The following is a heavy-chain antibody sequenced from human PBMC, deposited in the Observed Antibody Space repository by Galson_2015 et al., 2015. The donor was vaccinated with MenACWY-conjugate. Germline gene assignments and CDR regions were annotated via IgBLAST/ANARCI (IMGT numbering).Heavy chain of an antibody. V-gene: IGHV4-34*01. D-gene: IGHD3-22*01. Sequence: PGLLKPSETLSLTCAVYGGSVSGYYRGWIRQPPGKGLEWIGEIHPSGSTDYNPSLKSRVTMSLDTSQNHFSLKLTSVTAADTAMYYCATGSDSRKVGYWAQGTLVTVSS. CDR3: ATGSDSRKVGY. CDR2: IHPSGST. J-gene: IGHJ4*02. CDR1: GGSVSGYY.